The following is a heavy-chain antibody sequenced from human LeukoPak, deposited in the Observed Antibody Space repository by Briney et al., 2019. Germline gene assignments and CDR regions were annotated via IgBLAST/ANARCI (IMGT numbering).Heavy chain of an antibody. V-gene: IGHV3-23*01. CDR1: GFTFSSYA. CDR3: AKGRYSGSYFRACPDY. Sequence: GGSLRLPCAASGFTFSSYAMSWVRQAPGKGLEWVSAISGSGGSTYYADSVKGRFTISRDNSKNTLYLQMNSLRAEDTAVYYCAKGRYSGSYFRACPDYWGQGTLVTVSS. D-gene: IGHD1-26*01. J-gene: IGHJ4*02. CDR2: ISGSGGST.